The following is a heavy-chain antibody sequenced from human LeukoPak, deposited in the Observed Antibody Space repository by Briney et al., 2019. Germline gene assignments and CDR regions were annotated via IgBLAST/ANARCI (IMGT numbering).Heavy chain of an antibody. V-gene: IGHV1-18*01. D-gene: IGHD6-19*01. CDR3: ARASKTTGYSSGWYSDHYFDY. Sequence: GASVTVSCTASGYTFTIYGISWVRQAPGQGLEWMGWISAYNGNTNYARKLQGRVTMTTDTSTSTAYMELRSLRSDDTAVYYCARASKTTGYSSGWYSDHYFDYWGQGTLVTVSS. CDR2: ISAYNGNT. J-gene: IGHJ4*02. CDR1: GYTFTIYG.